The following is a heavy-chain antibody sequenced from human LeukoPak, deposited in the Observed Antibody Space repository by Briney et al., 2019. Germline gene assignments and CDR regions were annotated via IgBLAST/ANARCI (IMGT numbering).Heavy chain of an antibody. D-gene: IGHD3-3*01. CDR1: GFTFSSYS. Sequence: GGSLILSCAASGFTFSSYSMNWVRQAPGKGLEWVSYISSSSTIYYADSVKGRFTISRDNAKNSLYLQMNSLRAEDTAVYYCARVTYDFWSSPTYYMDVWGKGTTVTVSS. CDR2: ISSSSTI. CDR3: ARVTYDFWSSPTYYMDV. V-gene: IGHV3-48*01. J-gene: IGHJ6*03.